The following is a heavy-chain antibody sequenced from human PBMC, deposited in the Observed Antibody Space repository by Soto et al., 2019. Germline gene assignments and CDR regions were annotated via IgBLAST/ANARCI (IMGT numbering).Heavy chain of an antibody. Sequence: PSETLSLTCSVSGVSIDSGYWWGWVRQPPGKDLEWLGDMSRGGSTNYNPSLKSRVTILLDKSKNQFSLSLSFLTAADTATNYCASHRGYSYGRGHFGFDYWGQGTLVTVSS. CDR3: ASHRGYSYGRGHFGFDY. CDR2: MSRGGST. J-gene: IGHJ4*02. D-gene: IGHD5-18*01. V-gene: IGHV4-4*02. CDR1: GVSIDSGYW.